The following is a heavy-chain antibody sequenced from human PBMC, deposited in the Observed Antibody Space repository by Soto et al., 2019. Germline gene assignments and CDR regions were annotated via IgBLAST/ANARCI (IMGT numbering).Heavy chain of an antibody. Sequence: SETLSLTCAVSGYSISSGYYWGWIRQPPGKGLEWIGSIYHSGSTYYNPSLKSRVTISVDTSKNQFSLKPSSVTAADTAVYYCARDLRGSSGYDCWGQGTLVTVSS. CDR3: ARDLRGSSGYDC. D-gene: IGHD6-19*01. CDR1: GYSISSGYY. CDR2: IYHSGST. J-gene: IGHJ4*02. V-gene: IGHV4-38-2*02.